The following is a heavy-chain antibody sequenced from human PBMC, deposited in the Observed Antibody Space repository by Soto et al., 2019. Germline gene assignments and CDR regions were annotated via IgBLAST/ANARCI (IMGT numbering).Heavy chain of an antibody. D-gene: IGHD6-6*01. CDR3: ARGLVQPAADF. CDR1: GGSISSGGYY. CDR2: IYYSGST. V-gene: IGHV4-61*08. J-gene: IGHJ4*02. Sequence: PSETLSLICTVSGGSISSGGYYWSWIRQPPGKGLEWIGYIYYSGSTNYNPSLKSRVTISVDTSKNQFSLKLSSVTAADTAVYYCARGLVQPAADFWGQGTLVTVSS.